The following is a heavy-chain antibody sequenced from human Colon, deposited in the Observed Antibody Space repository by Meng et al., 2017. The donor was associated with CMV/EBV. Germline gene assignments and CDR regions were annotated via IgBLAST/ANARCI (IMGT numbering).Heavy chain of an antibody. CDR2: ISPYRGDT. CDR3: AREGVGRWFDP. Sequence: SCKDSGYSFRNYGISWVRLAPGQGLEWMGWISPYRGDTNYAQKFQGRVTMTTDTPTSTAYMELRSLRPDDTAVYYCAREGVGRWFDPWGQGTLVTVSS. J-gene: IGHJ5*02. D-gene: IGHD2-15*01. CDR1: GYSFRNYG. V-gene: IGHV1-18*01.